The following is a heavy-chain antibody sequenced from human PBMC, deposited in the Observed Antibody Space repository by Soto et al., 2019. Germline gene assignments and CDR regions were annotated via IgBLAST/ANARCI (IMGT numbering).Heavy chain of an antibody. CDR1: GSTFSSYS. D-gene: IGHD2-15*01. Sequence: EVQLVESGGGLVQPGGSLRLSCAASGSTFSSYSMNWVRQAPGKGLEWVSYISSSSSTIYYADSVKGRFTISRDNAKNSLYLQMNSLRAEDTAVYYCARDPYCSGGSCYGWVDYWGQGTLVTVSS. CDR3: ARDPYCSGGSCYGWVDY. CDR2: ISSSSSTI. V-gene: IGHV3-48*01. J-gene: IGHJ4*02.